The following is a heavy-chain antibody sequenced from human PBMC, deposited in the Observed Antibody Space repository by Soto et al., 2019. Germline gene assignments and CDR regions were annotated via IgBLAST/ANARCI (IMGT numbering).Heavy chain of an antibody. J-gene: IGHJ6*02. CDR2: IYHSGST. D-gene: IGHD4-17*01. V-gene: IGHV4-4*02. CDR1: GGSISSSNW. Sequence: PSETLSLTCAFSGGSISSSNWCSWGRQPPGKGLEGIGEIYHSGSTNYNPSLKSRVTISVDKSKNQFSLKLSSVTAADTAVYYCARVPNDYGDYDVRPTYYYGMDVWGQGTTVTVSS. CDR3: ARVPNDYGDYDVRPTYYYGMDV.